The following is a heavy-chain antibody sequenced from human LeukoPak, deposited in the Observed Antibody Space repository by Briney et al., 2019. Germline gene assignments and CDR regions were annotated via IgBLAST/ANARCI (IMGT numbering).Heavy chain of an antibody. CDR1: GFTFSDHY. CDR3: TRDPDYGDPD. J-gene: IGHJ1*01. CDR2: ITSSGRST. D-gene: IGHD4-17*01. Sequence: GGSLRHSCTASGFTFSDHYMTWMRQAPGKGLEWISYITSSGRSTDYADSVKGRFIISRDNAKNSLFLQMSSLRVEDTAVYYCTRDPDYGDPDWGQGTLVTVSS. V-gene: IGHV3-11*01.